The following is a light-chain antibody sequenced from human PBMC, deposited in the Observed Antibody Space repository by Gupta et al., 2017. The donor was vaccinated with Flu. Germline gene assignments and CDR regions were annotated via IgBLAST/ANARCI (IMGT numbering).Light chain of an antibody. CDR2: END. CDR1: SSQFETGS. V-gene: IGLV1-51*02. Sequence: KVTISCCVTSSQFETGSFAWYQKLPVTVPNVLIFENDKRLSGVPDRFSGSGSGTSATLDITGLQTGEEADYYCATWDASLTGAVFGGGTKLTVL. CDR3: ATWDASLTGAV. J-gene: IGLJ3*02.